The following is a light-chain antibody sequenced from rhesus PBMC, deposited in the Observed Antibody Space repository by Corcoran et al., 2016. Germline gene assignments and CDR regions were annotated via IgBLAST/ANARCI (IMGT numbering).Light chain of an antibody. CDR1: QSVSSY. CDR2: GAS. V-gene: IGKV3S9*01. CDR3: QQYSNWPLT. Sequence: EIVMTQSPATLSLSPGERATPSCRASQSVSSYVAWYQQKPEQAPRLLINGASSRATGIPDRFSGSGAGTDFTLTISSLEPEDFAVYYCQQYSNWPLTFGGGTKVEIK. J-gene: IGKJ4*01.